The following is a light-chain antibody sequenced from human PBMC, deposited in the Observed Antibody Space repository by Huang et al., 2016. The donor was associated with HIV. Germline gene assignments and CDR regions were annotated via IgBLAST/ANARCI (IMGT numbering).Light chain of an antibody. V-gene: IGKV3-20*01. CDR2: GAS. CDR3: QLYGTYS. J-gene: IGKJ2*01. Sequence: EIALTQSPGTLSLSPGVGATLSCRASDTVISSYLAWYQQKPGQAPWLLIYGASSRAVGIPDRFSGSGSGTDFALTISRLEPEDFAVYYCQLYGTYSFGQGTKVEMK. CDR1: DTVISSY.